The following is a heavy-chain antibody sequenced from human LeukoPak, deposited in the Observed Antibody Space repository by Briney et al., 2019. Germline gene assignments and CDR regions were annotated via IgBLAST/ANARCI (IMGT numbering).Heavy chain of an antibody. CDR3: ARIPYYDSSGYYPFDY. V-gene: IGHV3-9*01. J-gene: IGHJ4*02. CDR1: GFTFDDYA. Sequence: GGSLRLSCAASGFTFDDYAMHWVRQAPGKGLEWVSGISWNSGSIGYADSVKGRFTISRDNAKNSLYLQMNSLRAEDTALYYCARIPYYDSSGYYPFDYWGQGTLVTVSS. CDR2: ISWNSGSI. D-gene: IGHD3-22*01.